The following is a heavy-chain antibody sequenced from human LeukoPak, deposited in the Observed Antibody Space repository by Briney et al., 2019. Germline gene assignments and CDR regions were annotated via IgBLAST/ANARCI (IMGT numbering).Heavy chain of an antibody. CDR1: GGSFSGYY. V-gene: IGHV4-34*01. Sequence: SETLSLTCAVYGGSFSGYYWSWIRQPPGKGLEWIGEINHSGSTNYNPSLKSRVTISVDTSKNQFSLKLSSVTAADTAVYYCASTLGYCSGGGCYPDYWGQGTLVTVSS. CDR3: ASTLGYCSGGGCYPDY. D-gene: IGHD2-15*01. CDR2: INHSGST. J-gene: IGHJ4*02.